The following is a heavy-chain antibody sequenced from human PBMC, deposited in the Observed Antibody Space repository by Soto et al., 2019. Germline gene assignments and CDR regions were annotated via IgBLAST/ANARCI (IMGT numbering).Heavy chain of an antibody. D-gene: IGHD3-22*01. Sequence: PGGSLRLSCAASGFTFSSYAMSWVRQAPGKGLEWVSAISGSGGSTYYADSVKGRFTISRDNSKKKLYQQMNSLRAEDTAEYYSAKLSDHSGYYYYYYYGMDVWGQGTTVTVSS. J-gene: IGHJ6*02. CDR1: GFTFSSYA. CDR3: AKLSDHSGYYYYYYYGMDV. CDR2: ISGSGGST. V-gene: IGHV3-23*01.